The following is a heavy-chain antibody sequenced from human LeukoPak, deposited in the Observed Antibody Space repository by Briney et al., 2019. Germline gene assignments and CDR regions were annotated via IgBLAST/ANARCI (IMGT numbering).Heavy chain of an antibody. Sequence: GGSLRLSCAASGFTFSSYAMSWVRQAPGKGLEWVSAISGSGGSTYYADSVKGRFTISRDNSKNTLYLQMNSLRVEDTAVYYCAKDVGRVGASPFGSWGQGTLVTVSS. CDR1: GFTFSSYA. D-gene: IGHD1-26*01. J-gene: IGHJ4*02. CDR2: ISGSGGST. V-gene: IGHV3-23*01. CDR3: AKDVGRVGASPFGS.